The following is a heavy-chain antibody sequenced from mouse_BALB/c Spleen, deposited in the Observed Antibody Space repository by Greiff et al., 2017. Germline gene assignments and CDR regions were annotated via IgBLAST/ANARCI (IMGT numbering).Heavy chain of an antibody. CDR1: GFNFNDYY. CDR2: LDPENGDT. Sequence: EVPLQQSGAELVRSGASVKLSCTASGFNFNDYYMHWVKQRPEQGLEWIGGLDPENGDTEYAPKFQGKATMTADTSSNTAYLQLSSLTSEDTAVYYCNEGKFSMDYWGQGTSGTVSA. CDR3: NEGKFSMDY. V-gene: IGHV14-4*02. J-gene: IGHJ4*01.